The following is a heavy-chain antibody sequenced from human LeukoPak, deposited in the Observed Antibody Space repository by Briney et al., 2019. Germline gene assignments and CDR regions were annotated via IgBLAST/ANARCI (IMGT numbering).Heavy chain of an antibody. CDR3: ARHGIAAAGYYYYMDV. CDR2: IIPIFGTA. V-gene: IGHV1-69*05. D-gene: IGHD6-13*01. CDR1: GGTFSSYA. J-gene: IGHJ6*03. Sequence: SVKVSCKASGGTFSSYAISWVRQAPGQGLEWMGGIIPIFGTANCAQKFQGRVTITTDESTSTAYMELSSLRSEDTAVYYCARHGIAAAGYYYYMDVWGKGTTVTVSS.